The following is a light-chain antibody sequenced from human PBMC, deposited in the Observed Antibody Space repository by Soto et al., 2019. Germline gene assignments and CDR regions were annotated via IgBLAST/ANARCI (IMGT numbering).Light chain of an antibody. CDR2: GDS. CDR1: SSNIGANYD. J-gene: IGLJ1*01. Sequence: QSVLTQPPSVSGAPGQRVTISCTGSSSNIGANYDVHWYRQLPGTAPKLLIYGDSNRPSGVPDRFSGSKSGTSASLAITGLQAEDEADYYRQSYDSSLSGYVFGTGTKVTVL. V-gene: IGLV1-40*01. CDR3: QSYDSSLSGYV.